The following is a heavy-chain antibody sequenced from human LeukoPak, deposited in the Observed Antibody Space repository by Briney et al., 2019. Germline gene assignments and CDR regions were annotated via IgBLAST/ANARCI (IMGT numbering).Heavy chain of an antibody. V-gene: IGHV1-46*01. CDR1: GGTFSSYA. J-gene: IGHJ4*02. CDR3: ARDPAYCGGDCYWGGFDY. Sequence: ASVKVSCKASGGTFSSYAISWVRQAPGQGLEWMGIINPSGGSTSYAQKFQGRVTMTRDTSTSTVYMELSSLRSEDTAVYYCARDPAYCGGDCYWGGFDYWGQGTLVTVSS. CDR2: INPSGGST. D-gene: IGHD2-21*02.